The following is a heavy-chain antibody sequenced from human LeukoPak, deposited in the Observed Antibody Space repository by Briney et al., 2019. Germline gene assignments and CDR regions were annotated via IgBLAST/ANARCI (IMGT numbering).Heavy chain of an antibody. V-gene: IGHV4-39*01. CDR2: IYYSGTT. CDR1: GGTISSSSYY. J-gene: IGHJ4*02. Sequence: PSEXLSLTCTVSGGTISSSSYYWGWIRQPPGKGREWIGSIYYSGTTYYNPSLKSRVTISVDTSKSQFFLRLTSVTAADTAVYYCARHVRFLEWLSSYYFDYWGQGTLVTVSS. D-gene: IGHD3-3*01. CDR3: ARHVRFLEWLSSYYFDY.